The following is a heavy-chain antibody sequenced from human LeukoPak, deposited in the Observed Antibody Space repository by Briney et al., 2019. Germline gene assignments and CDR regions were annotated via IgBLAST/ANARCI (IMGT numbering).Heavy chain of an antibody. D-gene: IGHD2-15*01. CDR3: ASGGMGARKFYSDPFHY. CDR1: GFTVGSNY. CDR2: LYSAGST. Sequence: GGSLRLSCAASGFTVGSNYMSWVRQAPGKGLEWVSILYSAGSTYYADSVKGRFTISRDNSRNTLYLQMNSLRVDDTAVYYCASGGMGARKFYSDPFHYWGQGTLVTVSS. V-gene: IGHV3-53*01. J-gene: IGHJ4*02.